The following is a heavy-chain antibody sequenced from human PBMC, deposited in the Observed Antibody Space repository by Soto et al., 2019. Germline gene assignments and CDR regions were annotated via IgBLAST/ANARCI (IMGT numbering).Heavy chain of an antibody. CDR3: TTDTLDIVVVVAASGRDV. V-gene: IGHV3-15*01. CDR2: IKSKTDGGTT. J-gene: IGHJ6*04. Sequence: GGSLRLSCAASGFTFSNAWMSWVRQAPGKGLEWVGRIKSKTDGGTTDYAAPVKGRFTISRDDSKTTLYLQMNSLKTEDTAVYYCTTDTLDIVVVVAASGRDVWGKGTTVTVSS. D-gene: IGHD2-15*01. CDR1: GFTFSNAW.